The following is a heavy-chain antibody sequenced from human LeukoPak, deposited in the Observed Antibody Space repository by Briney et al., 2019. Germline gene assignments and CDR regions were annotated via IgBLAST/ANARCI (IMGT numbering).Heavy chain of an antibody. Sequence: ASVTVSCKASGYTFTGYYMHWVRQAPGQGLEWMGWINPNSGGTNYAQKFQGRVTMTRDTSISTAYMELSRLRSDDTAVYYCARGLERTKRFDYWGQGTLVTVSS. J-gene: IGHJ4*02. CDR3: ARGLERTKRFDY. CDR1: GYTFTGYY. V-gene: IGHV1-2*02. CDR2: INPNSGGT. D-gene: IGHD1-1*01.